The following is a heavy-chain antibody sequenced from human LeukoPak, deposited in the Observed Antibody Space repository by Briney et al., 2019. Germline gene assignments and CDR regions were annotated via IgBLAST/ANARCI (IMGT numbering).Heavy chain of an antibody. CDR1: GGTFSSYA. CDR3: ARVFTAVAEALGAFDI. V-gene: IGHV1-69*01. CDR2: IIPIFGTA. D-gene: IGHD6-19*01. Sequence: SVKVSCKASGGTFSSYAISWVRQAPGQGLEWMGGIIPIFGTANYAQKFQGRVTITADESTSTAYMELSSLRSEDTAVYYCARVFTAVAEALGAFDIWGQGTMVTVSS. J-gene: IGHJ3*02.